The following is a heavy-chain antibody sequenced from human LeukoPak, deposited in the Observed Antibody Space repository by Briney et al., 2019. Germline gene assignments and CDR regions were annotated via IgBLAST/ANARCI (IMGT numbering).Heavy chain of an antibody. J-gene: IGHJ4*02. CDR2: ISYDGSNK. CDR1: GFTFSSYA. D-gene: IGHD6-19*01. CDR3: ARGGIAVAGTTDY. V-gene: IGHV3-30-3*01. Sequence: PGGSLRLSCAASGFTFSSYAMHWVRQAPGKGLEWVAVISYDGSNKYYADSVKGRLTISRDNSKNTLYLQMNSLRAEDTAVYYCARGGIAVAGTTDYWGQGTLVTVSS.